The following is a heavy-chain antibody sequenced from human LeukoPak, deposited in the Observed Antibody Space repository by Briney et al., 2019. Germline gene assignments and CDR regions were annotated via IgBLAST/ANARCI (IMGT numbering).Heavy chain of an antibody. CDR3: ARSYSSGWYYLDY. J-gene: IGHJ4*02. D-gene: IGHD6-19*01. Sequence: GGSLRLSCAASGFTFSSYAMSWVRQAPGKGLEWVSAISGSGGSTYYADSVKGRFTISRDNSKNTLYLQMNSLRAEDTAVYYCARSYSSGWYYLDYWGQGTLVTVSS. V-gene: IGHV3-23*01. CDR2: ISGSGGST. CDR1: GFTFSSYA.